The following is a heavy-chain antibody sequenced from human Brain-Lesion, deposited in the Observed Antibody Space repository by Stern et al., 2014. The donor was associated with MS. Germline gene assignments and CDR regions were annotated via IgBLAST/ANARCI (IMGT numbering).Heavy chain of an antibody. D-gene: IGHD2-15*01. CDR1: GFTVSSTY. CDR2: LYSSGAT. J-gene: IGHJ6*02. Sequence: EVQLVESGGGLMQPGGSLRLSCVASGFTVSSTYMSWVRQAPGKGLEWVSVLYSSGATRYGDSVKGRFTISRDTSKNTLYLQMDSLRADDTAVYYCARYCSGGSCYFHGLDVWGQGTTVTVSS. V-gene: IGHV3-53*01. CDR3: ARYCSGGSCYFHGLDV.